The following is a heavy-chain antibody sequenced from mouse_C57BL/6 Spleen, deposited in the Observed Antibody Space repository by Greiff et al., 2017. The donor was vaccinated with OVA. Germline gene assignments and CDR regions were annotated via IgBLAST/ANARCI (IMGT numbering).Heavy chain of an antibody. J-gene: IGHJ1*03. CDR3: ARDRNWDPYWYFDV. V-gene: IGHV5-17*01. CDR1: GFTFSDYG. D-gene: IGHD4-1*01. CDR2: ISSGSSTI. Sequence: EVKLMESEGGLVKPGGSLKLSCAASGFTFSDYGMHWVRQAPEKGLEWVAYISSGSSTIYYADTVKGRFTISRDNAKNTLFLQMTSLRSEDTAMYYCARDRNWDPYWYFDVWGTGTTVTVSS.